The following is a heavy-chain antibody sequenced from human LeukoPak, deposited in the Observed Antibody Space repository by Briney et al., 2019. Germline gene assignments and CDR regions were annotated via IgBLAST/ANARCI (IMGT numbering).Heavy chain of an antibody. J-gene: IGHJ4*02. V-gene: IGHV4-59*08. D-gene: IGHD3-22*01. CDR2: IFYTGSS. CDR3: VRQPYSSGAYYFDY. Sequence: SETLSLTCIVSGVSLSGYYWSWIRQPPGKGLEWVGYIFYTGSSKYNPSLKGRVTMSVDTSKNQFSLNLSSGAAADTAVYYCVRQPYSSGAYYFDYWGQGTLVTVSS. CDR1: GVSLSGYY.